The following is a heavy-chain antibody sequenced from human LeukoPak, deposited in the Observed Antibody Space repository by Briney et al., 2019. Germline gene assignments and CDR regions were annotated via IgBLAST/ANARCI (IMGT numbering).Heavy chain of an antibody. CDR2: IYYSGST. V-gene: IGHV4-59*01. CDR3: ARDRVGWFDP. CDR1: GGSISSYY. J-gene: IGHJ5*02. Sequence: SETLCLTCTVSGGSISSYYWSWIRQPPGKGLEWIGYIYYSGSTNYNPSLKSRVTISVDTSKNQFSLKLSSVTAADTAVYYCARDRVGWFDPWGQGTLVTVSS. D-gene: IGHD5/OR15-5a*01.